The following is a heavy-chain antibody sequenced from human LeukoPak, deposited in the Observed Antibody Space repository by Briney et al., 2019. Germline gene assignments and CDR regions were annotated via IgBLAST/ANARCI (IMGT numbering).Heavy chain of an antibody. CDR3: TKRRGYSFGFDYYYMDV. CDR1: GGSLTSTSHY. CDR2: IYSSGST. D-gene: IGHD5-18*01. Sequence: SETLSFTCTVSGGSLTSTSHYWDWVRQPPGKGLEWLGSIYSSGSTYYNPSLKSRVTVSFDTSKNQFSLSLTSVTAADTAVYYCTKRRGYSFGFDYYYMDVWGKGTTVTISS. V-gene: IGHV4-39*01. J-gene: IGHJ6*03.